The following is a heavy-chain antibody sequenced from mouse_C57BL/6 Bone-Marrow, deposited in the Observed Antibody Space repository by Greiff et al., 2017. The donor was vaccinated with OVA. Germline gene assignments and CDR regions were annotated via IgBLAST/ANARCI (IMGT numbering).Heavy chain of an antibody. CDR2: IDPENGDT. CDR1: GFNIKDDY. J-gene: IGHJ3*01. V-gene: IGHV14-4*01. D-gene: IGHD3-2*02. Sequence: VQLQQSGAELVRPGASVKLSCTASGFNIKDDYMHWVKQRPEQGLEWIGWIDPENGDTAYASKFQGKAPITADTSSNTAYLQLSSLTSEDTAVYYCTTTPDSSGWFAYWGQGTLVTVSA. CDR3: TTTPDSSGWFAY.